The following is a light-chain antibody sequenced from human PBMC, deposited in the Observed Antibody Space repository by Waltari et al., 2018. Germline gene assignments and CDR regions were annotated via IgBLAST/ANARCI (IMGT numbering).Light chain of an antibody. Sequence: DIQMTQSPSTLSASVGDRVTITCRASQSISSWLAWYQQTPGKAPKLLIYKASSLESGVPSRFSGSGSVTEFTLTISSLQPDDVATYYCQQYNSYSWTFGQGTKVEIK. J-gene: IGKJ1*01. CDR3: QQYNSYSWT. V-gene: IGKV1-5*03. CDR2: KAS. CDR1: QSISSW.